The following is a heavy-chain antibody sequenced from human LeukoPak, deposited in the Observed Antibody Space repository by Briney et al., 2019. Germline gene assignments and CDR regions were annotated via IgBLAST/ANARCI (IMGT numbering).Heavy chain of an antibody. CDR3: ATSYDSSGNN. V-gene: IGHV3-7*01. CDR2: IKQDGSAK. Sequence: PGGSLRLSCAASGFTFSNCWMSWVRQAPGKGLEWVANIKQDGSAKYYVDSVKGRFTISRDNARNSLYLEMNNLRAEDTAIYYCATSYDSSGNNWGQGTLVTVSS. CDR1: GFTFSNCW. D-gene: IGHD3-22*01. J-gene: IGHJ4*02.